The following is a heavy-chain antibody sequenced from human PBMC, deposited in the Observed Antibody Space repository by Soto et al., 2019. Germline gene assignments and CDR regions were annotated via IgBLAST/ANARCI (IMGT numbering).Heavy chain of an antibody. CDR1: GFSLSTSGVG. CDR2: IYWNDDK. Sequence: GPTLVKPTQTPTLTCTLSGFSLSTSGVGVGWIRQPPGKALEWLALIYWNDDKRYSPSLKSRLTITKDTSKNQVVLTMTNMDPVDTATYYCAHSRQGYSSSWYKNNWFDPWGQGTLVTVSS. D-gene: IGHD6-13*01. J-gene: IGHJ5*02. V-gene: IGHV2-5*01. CDR3: AHSRQGYSSSWYKNNWFDP.